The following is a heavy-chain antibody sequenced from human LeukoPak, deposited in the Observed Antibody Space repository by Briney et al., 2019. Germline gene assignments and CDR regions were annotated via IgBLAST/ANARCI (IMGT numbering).Heavy chain of an antibody. CDR3: AKAPVGANYYDSSGYFDH. J-gene: IGHJ4*02. V-gene: IGHV3-23*01. CDR2: ISGSAGST. D-gene: IGHD3-22*01. CDR1: GFPFRNYA. Sequence: GGSLRPSCAASGFPFRNYAMSWVRQAPGEGLEWVSGISGSAGSTNYADSVKGRFTISRDNSKNTLYLEMNSLRAEDTAIYYCAKAPVGANYYDSSGYFDHWGQGTLVTVSS.